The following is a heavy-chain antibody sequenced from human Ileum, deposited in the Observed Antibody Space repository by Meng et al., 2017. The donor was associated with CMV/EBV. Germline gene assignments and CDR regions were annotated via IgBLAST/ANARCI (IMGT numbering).Heavy chain of an antibody. J-gene: IGHJ4*01. CDR1: GFTFSAYS. CDR2: ISSKAPGGTT. V-gene: IGHV3-49*03. Sequence: GGPLRLPCTALGFTFSAYSMSWFRQTPGKGLEWVGFISSKAPGGTTDYAASVKGRFTISRDDSKSIAYLQMSSLKTEDTAVYYCARDAKHCIYASCYGLGYWGQGTLVTVSS. D-gene: IGHD2-2*01. CDR3: ARDAKHCIYASCYGLGY.